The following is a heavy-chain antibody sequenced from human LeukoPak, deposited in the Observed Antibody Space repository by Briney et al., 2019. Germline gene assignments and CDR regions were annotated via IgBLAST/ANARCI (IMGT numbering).Heavy chain of an antibody. D-gene: IGHD2-15*01. Sequence: GGSLRLSCAASGFTFSTYGINWVPQAPGKGLEWVSYISSGSDSIHYADSLKGRFTVSRDNAKNSLFLQMNSLRDEDTAVYYCARAEALLPYLYWGQGTLVTVSS. CDR2: ISSGSDSI. J-gene: IGHJ4*02. CDR3: ARAEALLPYLY. V-gene: IGHV3-48*02. CDR1: GFTFSTYG.